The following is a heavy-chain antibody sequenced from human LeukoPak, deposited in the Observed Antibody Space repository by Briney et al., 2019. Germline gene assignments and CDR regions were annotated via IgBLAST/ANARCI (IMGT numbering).Heavy chain of an antibody. D-gene: IGHD3-22*01. CDR1: GGSITIYY. J-gene: IGHJ3*02. Sequence: PSETLSLTCTDPGGSITIYYWSWIRHSPRTRLERMGHIYYMGNTNYTPSLKSRVTTSVDTSKNQFSLKLRSVTAADTAVYYCARDRSDSSGYDGAFDIWGQGTMVTVSS. CDR2: IYYMGNT. CDR3: ARDRSDSSGYDGAFDI. V-gene: IGHV4-59*01.